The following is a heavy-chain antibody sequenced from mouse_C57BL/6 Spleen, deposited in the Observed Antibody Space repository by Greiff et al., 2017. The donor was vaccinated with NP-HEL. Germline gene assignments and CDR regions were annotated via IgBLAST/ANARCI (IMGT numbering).Heavy chain of an antibody. J-gene: IGHJ3*01. CDR3: ARSDYGSSEGFAY. Sequence: VQLKQSGPELVKPGASVKIPCKASGYTFTDYNMDWVKQSHGKSLEWIGDINPNNGGTIYNQKFKGKATLTVDKSSSTAYMELRSLTSEDTAVYYCARSDYGSSEGFAYWGQGTLVTVSA. CDR1: GYTFTDYN. D-gene: IGHD1-1*01. CDR2: INPNNGGT. V-gene: IGHV1-18*01.